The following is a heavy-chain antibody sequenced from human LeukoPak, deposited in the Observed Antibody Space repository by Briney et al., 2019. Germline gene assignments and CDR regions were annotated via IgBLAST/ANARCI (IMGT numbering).Heavy chain of an antibody. D-gene: IGHD3-16*01. V-gene: IGHV3-7*05. CDR1: GLTFKDYW. Sequence: GGSLRLSCVVSGLTFKDYWMTWDRQAPGKGLDWVATIKEDGRETYYVDSVKGRFTLSRDNVKNLLFLQMNSLRAEDTSLYYCARGHYAMDVWGQGNSVTVSS. CDR3: ARGHYAMDV. J-gene: IGHJ6*02. CDR2: IKEDGRET.